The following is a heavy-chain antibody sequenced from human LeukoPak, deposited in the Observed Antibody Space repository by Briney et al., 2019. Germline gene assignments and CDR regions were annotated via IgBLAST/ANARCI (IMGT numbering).Heavy chain of an antibody. CDR1: GGSFSSSSYY. CDR3: ARPRYNWNYYFDS. V-gene: IGHV4-39*01. D-gene: IGHD1-7*01. Sequence: SETLSLTCTVSGGSFSSSSYYWGWIRQPPGKGLEWIGSMYYGGSTYYNPSLKSPVTISGDTSKNQFSLKLTSLTASDTAVYYCARPRYNWNYYFDSWGQGTLVTVSS. J-gene: IGHJ4*02. CDR2: MYYGGST.